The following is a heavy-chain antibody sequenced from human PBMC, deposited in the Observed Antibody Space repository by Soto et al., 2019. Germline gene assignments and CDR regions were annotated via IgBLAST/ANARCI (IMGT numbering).Heavy chain of an antibody. CDR3: AREAVAGRTGFDY. J-gene: IGHJ4*02. CDR1: GYTFTTYG. Sequence: QVQLVQSGAEVKKPGASVKVSCKASGYTFTTYGISWVRQAPGQGLEWMGWINTYNGNTNYAQNLQGRVTMTTDTATSAAYMELRSRRSDDTAVYYCAREAVAGRTGFDYWGQGTVVTVSS. D-gene: IGHD6-19*01. CDR2: INTYNGNT. V-gene: IGHV1-18*01.